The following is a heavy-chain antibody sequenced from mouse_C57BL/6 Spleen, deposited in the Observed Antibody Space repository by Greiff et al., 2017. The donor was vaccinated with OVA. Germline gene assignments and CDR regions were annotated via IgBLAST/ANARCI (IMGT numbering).Heavy chain of an antibody. CDR1: GFTFSSYA. CDR2: ISDGGSYT. V-gene: IGHV5-4*01. D-gene: IGHD1-1*01. CDR3: AREVTTVVDPFAY. J-gene: IGHJ3*01. Sequence: EVKVVESGGGLVKPGGSLKLSCAASGFTFSSYAMSWVRQTPEKRLEWVATISDGGSYTYYPDNVKGRFTISRDNAKNNLYLQMSHLKSEDTAMYYCAREVTTVVDPFAYWGQGTLVTVSA.